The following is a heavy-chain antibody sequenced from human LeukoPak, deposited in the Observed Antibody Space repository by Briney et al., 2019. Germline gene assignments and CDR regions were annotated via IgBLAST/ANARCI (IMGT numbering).Heavy chain of an antibody. CDR1: GFTFSSYW. CDR3: ARRQYSSGWYYFDY. Sequence: GGSLRLSCAASGFTFSSYWMHRVRQAPGKGLVWVSRINSDGSSTSYADSVKGRFTISRDNAKNTLYLQMNSLRAEDTAVYYCARRQYSSGWYYFDYWGQGTLVTVSS. V-gene: IGHV3-74*01. D-gene: IGHD6-19*01. CDR2: INSDGSST. J-gene: IGHJ4*02.